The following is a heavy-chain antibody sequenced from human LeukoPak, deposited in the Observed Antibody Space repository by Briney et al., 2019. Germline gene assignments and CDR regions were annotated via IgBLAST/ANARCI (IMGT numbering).Heavy chain of an antibody. J-gene: IGHJ4*02. V-gene: IGHV3-48*01. CDR1: GFTFSDYS. Sequence: GSLRLSCAASGFTFSDYSMNWVRQAPGKGLEWVSYISSSSSSIYYADSVKRRVTISRVNGKNSLYLQMNSLRGEDTAVYYCAGSVYSSALYYFDFWGQGTLVTVSS. CDR2: ISSSSSSI. CDR3: AGSVYSSALYYFDF. D-gene: IGHD6-19*01.